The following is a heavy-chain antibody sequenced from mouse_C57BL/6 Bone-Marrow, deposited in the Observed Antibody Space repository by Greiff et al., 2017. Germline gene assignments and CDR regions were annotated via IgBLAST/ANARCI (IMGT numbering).Heavy chain of an antibody. CDR1: GLTFSSYG. D-gene: IGHD1-1*01. J-gene: IGHJ4*01. V-gene: IGHV5-6*01. CDR2: ISSGGSYT. CDR3: ARITTVVVPMDY. Sequence: EVKVVESGGDLVKPGGSLKLSCAASGLTFSSYGMSWVRQTPDKRLEWVATISSGGSYTYYPDSVKGRFTISRDNAKNTLYLQMSSLKSEDTAMYYCARITTVVVPMDYWGQGTSVTVSS.